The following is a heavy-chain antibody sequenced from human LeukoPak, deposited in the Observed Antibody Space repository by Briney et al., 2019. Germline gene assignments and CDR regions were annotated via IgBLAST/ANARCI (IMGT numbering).Heavy chain of an antibody. CDR2: ISGDGGDT. Sequence: GGSLRLSCAASGFPFGDHAMHWVRQAPGKGLEWVSLISGDGGDTYYADSVKGRFTISRDNSKNSLYLQMNSLRAEDSALYYCAKDEWFIYRADFILDYWGQGTLVTVS. V-gene: IGHV3-43*02. J-gene: IGHJ4*02. CDR3: AKDEWFIYRADFILDY. CDR1: GFPFGDHA. D-gene: IGHD3-3*01.